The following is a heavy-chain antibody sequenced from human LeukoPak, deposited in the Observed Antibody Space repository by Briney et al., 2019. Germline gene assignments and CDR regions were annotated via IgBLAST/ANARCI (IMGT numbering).Heavy chain of an antibody. D-gene: IGHD4-17*01. CDR2: ISSSGSTI. V-gene: IGHV3-11*01. CDR3: ARGMTTVTTVDY. Sequence: GSLRLSCAASGFTFSDYYMSWVRQAPGKGLEWVSYISSSGSTIYYADSVKGRFTISRDNAKNSLYLQMNSLRAEDTAVYYCARGMTTVTTVDYWGQGTLVTVSS. J-gene: IGHJ4*02. CDR1: GFTFSDYY.